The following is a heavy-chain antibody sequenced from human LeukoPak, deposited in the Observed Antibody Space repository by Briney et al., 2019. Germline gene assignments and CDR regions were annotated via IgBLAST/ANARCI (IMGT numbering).Heavy chain of an antibody. J-gene: IGHJ4*02. D-gene: IGHD5-18*01. V-gene: IGHV3-69-1*01. CDR2: VSDSSDV. Sequence: GGSLRLSCVVSGFSVSYNYMTWVRQAPGKGLEWVSTVSDSSDVHYSDSVKGRFTISRDNARNSLYLQMNSLRDEDTAVYYCARDGLHTAHFDYWGQGTLVTVSS. CDR1: GFSVSYNY. CDR3: ARDGLHTAHFDY.